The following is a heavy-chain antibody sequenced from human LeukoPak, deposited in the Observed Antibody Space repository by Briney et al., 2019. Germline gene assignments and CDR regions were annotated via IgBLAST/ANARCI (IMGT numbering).Heavy chain of an antibody. CDR3: ARHVDSSGYWRD. D-gene: IGHD3-22*01. Sequence: SETLSLTCTVSGGSISSSSYYWGWIRQPPGKGLEWIGSIYYSGSTYYNPSLKSRVTISVDTSKNQFSLKLSSVTAADTAVYYCARHVDSSGYWRDWGQGTLVTVSA. J-gene: IGHJ4*02. CDR1: GGSISSSSYY. CDR2: IYYSGST. V-gene: IGHV4-39*01.